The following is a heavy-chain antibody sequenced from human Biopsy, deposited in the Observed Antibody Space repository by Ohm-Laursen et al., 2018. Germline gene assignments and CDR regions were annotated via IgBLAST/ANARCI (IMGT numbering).Heavy chain of an antibody. CDR2: IHTSGST. CDR1: GDSISNDY. D-gene: IGHD2-15*01. J-gene: IGHJ3*01. CDR3: ARVEDCSGDNCPRLAFDL. Sequence: SETLSLTCAVSGDSISNDYWSWIRQSAGQGLEWIGRIHTSGSTNHNLSLKSRVTILLDTSKNQFSLKLSSVTVADTAVYYCARVEDCSGDNCPRLAFDLWGQGTTVIVSS. V-gene: IGHV4-4*07.